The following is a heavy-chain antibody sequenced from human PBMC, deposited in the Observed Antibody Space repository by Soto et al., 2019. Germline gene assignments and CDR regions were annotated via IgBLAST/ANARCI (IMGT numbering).Heavy chain of an antibody. CDR1: GGTFSSYA. CDR2: IIPIFGTA. D-gene: IGHD1-7*01. Sequence: QVQLVQSGAEVKKPGSSVKVSCNASGGTFSSYAISWVRQAPGQGLEWMGGIIPIFGTANYAQKFQGRVTITADESTSTAYMELSSLRSEDTAVYYCARAKVELRLDWFDLWGQGTLVTVSS. V-gene: IGHV1-69*01. CDR3: ARAKVELRLDWFDL. J-gene: IGHJ5*02.